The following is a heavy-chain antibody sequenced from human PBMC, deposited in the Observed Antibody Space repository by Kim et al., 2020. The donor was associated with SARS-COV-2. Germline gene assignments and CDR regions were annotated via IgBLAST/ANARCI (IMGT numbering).Heavy chain of an antibody. CDR3: ARDGTTIFGVVPIGDYYGMDV. CDR1: GFTFSSYE. V-gene: IGHV3-48*03. J-gene: IGHJ6*02. Sequence: GGSLRLSCAASGFTFSSYEMNWVRQAPGKGLEWVSYISSSGSTIYYADSVKGRFTISRDNAKNSLYLQMNSLRAEDTAVYYCARDGTTIFGVVPIGDYYGMDVWGQGTTVTVSS. CDR2: ISSSGSTI. D-gene: IGHD3-3*01.